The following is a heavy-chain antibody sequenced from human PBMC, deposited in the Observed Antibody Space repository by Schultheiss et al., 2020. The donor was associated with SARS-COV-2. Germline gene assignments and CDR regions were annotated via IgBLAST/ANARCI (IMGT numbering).Heavy chain of an antibody. CDR3: ARKPDIVVVVAAYNWFDP. CDR1: GGSFSGYY. D-gene: IGHD2-15*01. J-gene: IGHJ5*02. Sequence: GSLRLSCAVYGGSFSGYYWSWIRQPPGKGLEWIGEINHSGSTNYNPSLKSRVTISVDTSKNQFSLKLNSVTAADTAVYYCARKPDIVVVVAAYNWFDPLGQGALVTVSS. V-gene: IGHV4-34*01. CDR2: INHSGST.